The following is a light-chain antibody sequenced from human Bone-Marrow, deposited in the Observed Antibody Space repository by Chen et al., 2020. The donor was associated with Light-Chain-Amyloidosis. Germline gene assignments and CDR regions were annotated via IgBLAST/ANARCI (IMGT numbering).Light chain of an antibody. CDR1: ELPTKY. Sequence: SYELTQPPSVSVSPGQTASIPCSADELPTKYAYWYQQEPGQAPVMVIQRDTERPTGISERFSGSSSGTTATLTISGVQAEDEADYHCQSADSSGTYEVIFGGGTKLPVL. CDR3: QSADSSGTYEVI. V-gene: IGLV3-25*03. J-gene: IGLJ2*01. CDR2: RDT.